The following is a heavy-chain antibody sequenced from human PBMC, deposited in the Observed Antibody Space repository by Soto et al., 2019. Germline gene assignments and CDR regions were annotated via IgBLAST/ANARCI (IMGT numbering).Heavy chain of an antibody. CDR2: VNPSGYTS. Sequence: QVQMLQSGAEVKKPGASVKVSCKASGYTFIDYYIHWVRQAPGQGLEWMGIVNPSGYTSTLAQKLQGRLTVTSDTSKSTVYMELGSLTSEDTAVYYCASDLHGAFTTMVYWGQGTLVTVSS. V-gene: IGHV1-46*01. CDR3: ASDLHGAFTTMVY. CDR1: GYTFIDYY. D-gene: IGHD5-18*01. J-gene: IGHJ4*02.